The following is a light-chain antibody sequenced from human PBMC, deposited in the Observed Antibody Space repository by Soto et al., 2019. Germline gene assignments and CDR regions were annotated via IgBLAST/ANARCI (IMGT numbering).Light chain of an antibody. J-gene: IGLJ2*01. CDR2: SNN. Sequence: QAVVTQPPSASGTPGQRVTISCSGSSSNIGRNTVNWYQQLPGTAPKVLIYSNNQRPSGVPDRLSGSKSGTSASLAISGLQSEDEADYYCAAWDDSLKAVVFGGGTKLTVL. CDR1: SSNIGRNT. CDR3: AAWDDSLKAVV. V-gene: IGLV1-44*01.